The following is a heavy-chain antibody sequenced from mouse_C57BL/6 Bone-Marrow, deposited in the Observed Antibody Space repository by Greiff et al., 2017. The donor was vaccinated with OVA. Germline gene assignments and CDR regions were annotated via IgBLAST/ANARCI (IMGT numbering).Heavy chain of an antibody. CDR3: ARRLRFAY. D-gene: IGHD2-13*01. J-gene: IGHJ3*01. V-gene: IGHV1-66*01. Sequence: VQLQQSGPELVKPGASVKISCKASGYSFTSYYIHWVKQRPGQRLEWIGWIYPGSGNTKYNEKFKGKATLTADTSSSTAYMQLSSLTSEDSAVYYCARRLRFAYWGQGTLVTVSA. CDR1: GYSFTSYY. CDR2: IYPGSGNT.